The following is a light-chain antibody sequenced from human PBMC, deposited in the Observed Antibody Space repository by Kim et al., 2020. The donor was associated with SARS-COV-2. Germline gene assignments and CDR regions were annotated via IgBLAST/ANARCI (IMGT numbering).Light chain of an antibody. CDR2: VAA. CDR1: QDIRND. J-gene: IGKJ5*01. Sequence: ASDGDRVTITCRASQDIRNDLGWYVQNPGGAPKRLIYVAASLQSGVPTRLSGSGSGTEFTLTISSVQPEDFATYFCLQHSTCPFTFGQGTRLEIK. CDR3: LQHSTCPFT. V-gene: IGKV1-17*01.